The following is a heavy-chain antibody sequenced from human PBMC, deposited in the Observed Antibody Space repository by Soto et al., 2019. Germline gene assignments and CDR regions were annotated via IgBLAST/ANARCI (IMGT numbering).Heavy chain of an antibody. J-gene: IGHJ4*02. Sequence: QLQLQESGSGLVKPSQTLSLTCAVSGGSISSGGYSWSWIRQPPGKGLEWIGYIYHSGSTYYNPSLKSRVPLSVDRSKNQFSLKLSSVTAVDTAVYYCAGGIAARPLGYWGQGTLVTVSS. CDR1: GGSISSGGYS. CDR3: AGGIAARPLGY. CDR2: IYHSGST. D-gene: IGHD6-6*01. V-gene: IGHV4-30-2*01.